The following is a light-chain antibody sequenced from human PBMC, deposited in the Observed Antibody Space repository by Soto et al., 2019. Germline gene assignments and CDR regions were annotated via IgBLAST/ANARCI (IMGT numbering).Light chain of an antibody. Sequence: EIVMTQSPATLAVSPGDTATLSCRASQSLGGNLAWYQQKPGQAPRLLIFRASSRATGVPARFSASGSGTECTLTISGLQSEDFAVYYCQQYRNWPPWTFGPGTKVEIK. CDR2: RAS. J-gene: IGKJ1*01. CDR1: QSLGGN. CDR3: QQYRNWPPWT. V-gene: IGKV3-15*01.